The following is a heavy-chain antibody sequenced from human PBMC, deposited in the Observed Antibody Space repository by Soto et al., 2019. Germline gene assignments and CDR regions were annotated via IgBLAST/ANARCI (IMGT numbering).Heavy chain of an antibody. CDR3: AREGRGKKAGYNGLVSLGY. Sequence: QVQLVQSGAEVKTPGSSLKVSCKVSGSRFSNYVISWVRQAPGHGLEWLGRIIPIFNSTKCAQRFQGRVTITAVKSTSTASLELSSLRSDDTAVYYCAREGRGKKAGYNGLVSLGYWGQGTLVTVSS. CDR2: IIPIFNST. V-gene: IGHV1-69*06. J-gene: IGHJ4*02. D-gene: IGHD2-2*02. CDR1: GSRFSNYV.